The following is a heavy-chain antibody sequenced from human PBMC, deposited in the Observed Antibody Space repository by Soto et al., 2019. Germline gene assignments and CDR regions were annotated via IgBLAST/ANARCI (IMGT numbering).Heavy chain of an antibody. CDR2: IWYDGSNK. Sequence: QVQLVESGGGVVQPGRSLRLSCAASGFTFSSYGMHWVRQAPGKGLEWVAVIWYDGSNKYYADSVKGRFTISRDNSKNPLYLQMNSLRAEDTAVYYCARGNYGSGSFDYWGQGTLVTVSS. J-gene: IGHJ4*02. CDR3: ARGNYGSGSFDY. D-gene: IGHD3-10*01. CDR1: GFTFSSYG. V-gene: IGHV3-33*01.